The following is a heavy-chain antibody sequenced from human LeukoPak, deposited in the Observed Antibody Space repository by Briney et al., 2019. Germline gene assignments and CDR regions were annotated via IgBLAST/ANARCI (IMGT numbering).Heavy chain of an antibody. Sequence: PGGSLRLSCAAFGFTFTDYHMRWLRQAPGKGVEGVSCISPGGGSKYFADSVKCRFTISRDNAKTSLYLQMNSLTAGDTAVYYCAGGRDTAVACPGGYFDYWAQGTLVTVSS. D-gene: IGHD6-19*01. CDR3: AGGRDTAVACPGGYFDY. CDR2: ISPGGGSK. J-gene: IGHJ4*02. V-gene: IGHV3-11*01. CDR1: GFTFTDYH.